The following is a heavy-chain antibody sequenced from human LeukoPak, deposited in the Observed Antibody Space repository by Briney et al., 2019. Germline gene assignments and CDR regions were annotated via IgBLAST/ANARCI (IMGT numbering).Heavy chain of an antibody. Sequence: GGSLRLSCAAAGFTFSNYGIHWVRQAPGKGLEWVAFIGHDGSKEYYADSVEGRFTISRDSSKNTVYLQMNRLRADDTALYYCAKDRRYSGYGIFDYWGQGTLVTVSS. D-gene: IGHD5-12*01. CDR1: GFTFSNYG. V-gene: IGHV3-30*02. J-gene: IGHJ4*02. CDR3: AKDRRYSGYGIFDY. CDR2: IGHDGSKE.